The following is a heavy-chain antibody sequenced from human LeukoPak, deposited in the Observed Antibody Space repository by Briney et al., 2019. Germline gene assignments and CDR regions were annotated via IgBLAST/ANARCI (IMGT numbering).Heavy chain of an antibody. Sequence: PGGSLRLSCVASGFTFNTHWVSWLRQAPGKGLEWVANIKEDGSKTDYVDPVKGRFTISRDNAKNSVFLQMNSLRAEDTAVYYCAPQTMILVLGGQGTLVTVSS. CDR1: GFTFNTHW. V-gene: IGHV3-7*01. D-gene: IGHD3-22*01. CDR3: APQTMILVL. J-gene: IGHJ4*02. CDR2: IKEDGSKT.